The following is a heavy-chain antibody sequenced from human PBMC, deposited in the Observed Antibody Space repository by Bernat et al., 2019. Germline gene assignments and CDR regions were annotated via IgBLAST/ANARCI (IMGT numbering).Heavy chain of an antibody. CDR2: INSEGSST. Sequence: EVQLVESGGGLVQPGGSLRLSCASSGFSFSGYWMHWVRQDPGKGPVWVSRINSEGSSTNYADSVKGRFTISRDNAKNTLYLQMNSLRAEDTAVYYCARSRGALVDYWGQGTLVTVSS. D-gene: IGHD2-15*01. V-gene: IGHV3-74*01. CDR1: GFSFSGYW. CDR3: ARSRGALVDY. J-gene: IGHJ4*02.